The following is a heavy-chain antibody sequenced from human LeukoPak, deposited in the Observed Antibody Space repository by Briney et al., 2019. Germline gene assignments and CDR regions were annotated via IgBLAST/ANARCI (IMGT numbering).Heavy chain of an antibody. CDR3: ARHKYSSGWPPEGAFDI. Sequence: PSETLSLTCTVSGDSISTSKSYWGWIRQPPLKGLEWIGSIYYSGNTYYNASLKSRVTISVDTSKNQFSLKLSSVTAADTAVYYCARHKYSSGWPPEGAFDIWGQGTMVTVSS. D-gene: IGHD6-19*01. V-gene: IGHV4-39*01. J-gene: IGHJ3*02. CDR1: GDSISTSKSY. CDR2: IYYSGNT.